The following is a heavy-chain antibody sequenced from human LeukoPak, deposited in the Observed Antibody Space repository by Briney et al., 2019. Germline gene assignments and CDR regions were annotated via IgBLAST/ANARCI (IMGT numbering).Heavy chain of an antibody. CDR1: GFTFSSYA. CDR3: AKDSAYDSSGYYPPGGY. D-gene: IGHD3-22*01. V-gene: IGHV3-23*01. CDR2: ISGSGGST. Sequence: PGGSLRLSCAASGFTFSSYAMSWVRQAPGKGLEWVSAISGSGGSTYYADSVKGRFTISRDNSKNTLYLQMNSLRAEDTAVYYCAKDSAYDSSGYYPPGGYWGQGTLVTVSS. J-gene: IGHJ4*02.